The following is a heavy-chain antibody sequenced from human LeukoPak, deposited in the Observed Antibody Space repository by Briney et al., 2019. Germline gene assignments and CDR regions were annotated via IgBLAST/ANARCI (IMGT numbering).Heavy chain of an antibody. CDR1: GFTFSSYG. CDR3: AKWSGRDYGSGSGAFDI. CDR2: IWYDGSNK. J-gene: IGHJ3*02. V-gene: IGHV3-33*06. D-gene: IGHD3-10*01. Sequence: PGRSLRLSCAASGFTFSSYGMHWVRQAPGKGLEWVAVIWYDGSNKYYADSVEGRFTISRDNSKNTLYLQVNSLRAEDTAVYYCAKWSGRDYGSGSGAFDIWGQGTMVTVSS.